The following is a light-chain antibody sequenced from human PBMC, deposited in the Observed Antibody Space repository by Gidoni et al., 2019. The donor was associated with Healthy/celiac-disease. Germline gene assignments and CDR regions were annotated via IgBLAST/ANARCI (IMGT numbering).Light chain of an antibody. CDR3: QQYGSSPQT. CDR1: QSVSSSY. CDR2: GAS. V-gene: IGKV3-20*01. J-gene: IGKJ4*01. Sequence: EIVLTQSPGTLSLSPGERATLSCRASQSVSSSYLAWYQQKPGQAPRLLIYGASSRATGIPDRFSGSGSGTDFTLTISRLEPEDFAVYYCQQYGSSPQTFXGXTKVXIK.